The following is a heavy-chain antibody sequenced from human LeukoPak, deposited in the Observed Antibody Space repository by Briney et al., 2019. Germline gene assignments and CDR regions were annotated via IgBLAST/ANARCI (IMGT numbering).Heavy chain of an antibody. Sequence: SETLSLTCTVSGGSISSSSYYWGWIRQPPGKGLEWIGSIYYSGSTYYNPSLKSRVTISVDTSKNQFSLKLSSVTAADTAVYYCAKRDSYGLSGMDVWGQGTTVTVSS. V-gene: IGHV4-39*07. J-gene: IGHJ6*02. CDR2: IYYSGST. D-gene: IGHD5-18*01. CDR1: GGSISSSSYY. CDR3: AKRDSYGLSGMDV.